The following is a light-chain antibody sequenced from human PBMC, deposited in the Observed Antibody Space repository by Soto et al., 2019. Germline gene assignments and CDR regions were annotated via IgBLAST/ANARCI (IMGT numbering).Light chain of an antibody. CDR2: GAS. J-gene: IGKJ3*01. Sequence: VVLTQSPATLSLSPGEPATLSCRGSRHVYINALAWYQQKPGRTPTLLIYGASTRATGIPDRFSATGSGTDFSLTISSVEPEDFAVYYCQQYGASPFTFGPGTRVEI. CDR3: QQYGASPFT. V-gene: IGKV3-20*01. CDR1: RHVYINA.